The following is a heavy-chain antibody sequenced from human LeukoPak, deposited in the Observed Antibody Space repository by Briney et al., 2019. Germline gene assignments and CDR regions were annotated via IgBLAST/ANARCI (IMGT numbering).Heavy chain of an antibody. J-gene: IGHJ6*02. Sequence: SETLSLTCTVSGGSISSYYWSWIRQPPGKGLEWIGYIYYSGSTNYNPSLKSRVTISVDTSKNQFSLKLGSVTAADTAVYYCARYNYDFWSGYHTDDYYYYGMDVWGQGTTVTVSS. CDR1: GGSISSYY. V-gene: IGHV4-59*01. CDR2: IYYSGST. D-gene: IGHD3-3*01. CDR3: ARYNYDFWSGYHTDDYYYYGMDV.